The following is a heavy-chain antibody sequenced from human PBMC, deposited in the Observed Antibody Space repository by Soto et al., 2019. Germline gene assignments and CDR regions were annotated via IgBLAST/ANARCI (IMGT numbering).Heavy chain of an antibody. Sequence: QVQLVESGGGVVQPGRSLRLSCAASGFTFSSYAVHWVRQAPGKGLEWVAVISYDGSNKYYADSVKGRFTISRDNSKNTLYLQMNSLRAEDTAVYYCARDTRVDSSGYYTIRFDYWGQGTLVTVSS. J-gene: IGHJ4*02. CDR2: ISYDGSNK. D-gene: IGHD3-22*01. CDR1: GFTFSSYA. CDR3: ARDTRVDSSGYYTIRFDY. V-gene: IGHV3-30-3*01.